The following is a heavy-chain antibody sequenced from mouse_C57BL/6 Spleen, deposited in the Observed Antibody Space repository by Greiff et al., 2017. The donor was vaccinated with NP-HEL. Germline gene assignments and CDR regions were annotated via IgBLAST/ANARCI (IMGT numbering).Heavy chain of an antibody. CDR3: AREGIFYAMDY. J-gene: IGHJ4*01. Sequence: EVQLVESGGGLVKPGGSLKLSCAASGFTFSSYTMSWVRQTPEKRLEWVATISGGGGNTYYPDSVKGRFTISRDNAKNTLYLQMSSLRSEDTALYYCAREGIFYAMDYWGQGTSVTVSS. V-gene: IGHV5-9*01. CDR1: GFTFSSYT. CDR2: ISGGGGNT.